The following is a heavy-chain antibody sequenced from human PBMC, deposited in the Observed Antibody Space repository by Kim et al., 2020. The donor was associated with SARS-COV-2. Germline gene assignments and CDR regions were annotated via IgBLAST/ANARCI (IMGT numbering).Heavy chain of an antibody. Sequence: TTEYAASVRGRFAISREDSKSIAYLQMNSLTIEDTALYYCTRGPRSGSFAYWGQGALVTVSS. D-gene: IGHD1-1*01. CDR2: TT. J-gene: IGHJ4*02. CDR3: TRGPRSGSFAY. V-gene: IGHV3-49*02.